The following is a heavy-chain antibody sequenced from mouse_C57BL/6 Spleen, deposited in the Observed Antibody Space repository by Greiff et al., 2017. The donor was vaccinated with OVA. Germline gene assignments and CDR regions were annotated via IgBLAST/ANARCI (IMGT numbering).Heavy chain of an antibody. V-gene: IGHV1-58*01. J-gene: IGHJ4*01. CDR3: ARDSNYERDAMDY. CDR2: IYIGNGYT. Sequence: EVQLQQSGAELVRPGSSVKMSCKTSGYTFTSYGINWVKQRPGQGLEWIGYIYIGNGYTEYNKKFKGKATLTSDTSSSTAYMQLSSLTSEDSAIYFCARDSNYERDAMDYWGQGTSVTVSS. D-gene: IGHD2-5*01. CDR1: GYTFTSYG.